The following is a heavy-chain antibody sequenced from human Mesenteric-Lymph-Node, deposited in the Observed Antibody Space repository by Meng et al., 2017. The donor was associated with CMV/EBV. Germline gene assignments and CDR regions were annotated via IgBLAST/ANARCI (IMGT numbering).Heavy chain of an antibody. D-gene: IGHD3-10*01. V-gene: IGHV4-34*01. CDR2: TNQRGGT. Sequence: ESFSGFYWNWIRQPPGKGLEWIGETNQRGGTTYNPSLKSRVTISVDTSKNQFSLRLNSVTAADTAVYYCASPSYGSGTYSQAKFDYWGQGTLVTVSS. CDR3: ASPSYGSGTYSQAKFDY. CDR1: ESFSGFY. J-gene: IGHJ4*02.